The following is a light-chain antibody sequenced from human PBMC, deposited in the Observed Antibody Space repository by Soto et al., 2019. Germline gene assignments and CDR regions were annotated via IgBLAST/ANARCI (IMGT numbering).Light chain of an antibody. Sequence: DIVITQSPLYLPVTPVEPASISCRSLQSLLHSNGYNYLDWYLQKPGQSPQLLIYLGSNRASGVPDRFSGSGSGTDFTLKISRVEAEDVGVYYCMQALQTPTFGGGTRWIS. CDR2: LGS. CDR1: QSLLHSNGYNY. V-gene: IGKV2-28*01. CDR3: MQALQTPT. J-gene: IGKJ4*01.